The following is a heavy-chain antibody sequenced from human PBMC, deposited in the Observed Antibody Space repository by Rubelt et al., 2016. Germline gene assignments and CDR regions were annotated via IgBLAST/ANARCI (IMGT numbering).Heavy chain of an antibody. CDR3: ARRHLYSGRYGGILFDY. J-gene: IGHJ4*02. V-gene: IGHV5-51*01. D-gene: IGHD1-26*01. CDR2: IDPNDSDI. Sequence: PGKGLEWMAIIDPNDSDIRYSPSFQGHVTISADKSINTAFLQWSSLKASDTAMYYCARRHLYSGRYGGILFDYWGQGTLVTVSS.